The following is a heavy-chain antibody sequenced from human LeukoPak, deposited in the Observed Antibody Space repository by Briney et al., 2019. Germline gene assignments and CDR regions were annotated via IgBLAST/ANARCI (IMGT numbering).Heavy chain of an antibody. CDR1: GFTFSSYG. Sequence: GGSLRPSCAASGFTFSSYGMHWVRQAPGKGLEWVAFIRYDGSNKYYADSVKGRFTISRDNSKNTLYLQMNSLRAEDTAVYYCAKGAMLQRDNWGQGTLVTVSS. D-gene: IGHD3-16*01. CDR3: AKGAMLQRDN. V-gene: IGHV3-30*02. CDR2: IRYDGSNK. J-gene: IGHJ4*02.